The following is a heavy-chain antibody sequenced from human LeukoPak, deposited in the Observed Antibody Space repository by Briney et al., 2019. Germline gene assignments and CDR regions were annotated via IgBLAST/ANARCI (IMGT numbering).Heavy chain of an antibody. CDR1: GFTFSDYY. J-gene: IGHJ4*02. Sequence: GGSLRLSCAASGFTFSDYYMTWVRQAAGKGLEWVSYISGSSGDINYSDSVKGRFTISRDNAKNSLYLQMNSLRAEDTAVYYCTRDPRRLDYLGQGTLVTASS. V-gene: IGHV3-11*05. CDR3: TRDPRRLDY. CDR2: ISGSSGDI.